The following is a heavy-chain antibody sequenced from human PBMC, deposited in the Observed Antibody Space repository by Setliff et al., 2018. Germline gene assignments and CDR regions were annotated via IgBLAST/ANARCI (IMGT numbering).Heavy chain of an antibody. Sequence: ASETLSLTCTVSGGSISTYYWSWIRQTPVKGLEWIGYVYYSGTTNYNPLFKSRVTISVDRPKNQFSLRLNSVTAADTAVYYCARGINTVSWTPEYWGQGTLVTVSS. J-gene: IGHJ4*02. V-gene: IGHV4-59*12. CDR2: VYYSGTT. CDR1: GGSISTYY. D-gene: IGHD2-2*02. CDR3: ARGINTVSWTPEY.